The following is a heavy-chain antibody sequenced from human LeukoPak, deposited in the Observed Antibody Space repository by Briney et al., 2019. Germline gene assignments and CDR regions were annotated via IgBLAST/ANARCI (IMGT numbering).Heavy chain of an antibody. D-gene: IGHD3-3*01. CDR1: GGSISSYY. CDR3: ARGLATTFGVVIPIYHNWFDP. V-gene: IGHV4-59*12. J-gene: IGHJ5*02. Sequence: SETLSLTCTVSGGSISSYYWSWIRQPPGKGLEWIGCIYYSGSTNYNPSLKSRVTISVDTSKNQFSLKLSSVTAADTAVYYCARGLATTFGVVIPIYHNWFDPWGQGTLVTVSS. CDR2: IYYSGST.